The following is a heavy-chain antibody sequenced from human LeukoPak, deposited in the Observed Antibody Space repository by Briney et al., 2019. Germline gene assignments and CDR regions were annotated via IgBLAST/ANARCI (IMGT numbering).Heavy chain of an antibody. CDR1: GGSISSYY. V-gene: IGHV4-59*01. D-gene: IGHD6-19*01. Sequence: KPSETLSLTCTVSGGSISSYYWSCLWHPPGKGLEGIGYLYYRGSTNYNPSLNSRVTIAIDTCKNHFSLKLSSVTAADMAVYYCARDLRGGGSSGWYAFDVWGQGTMVTVSS. CDR3: ARDLRGGGSSGWYAFDV. CDR2: LYYRGST. J-gene: IGHJ3*01.